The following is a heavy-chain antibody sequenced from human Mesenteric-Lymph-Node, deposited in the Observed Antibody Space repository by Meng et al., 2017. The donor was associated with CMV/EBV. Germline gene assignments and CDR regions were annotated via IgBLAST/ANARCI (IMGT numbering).Heavy chain of an antibody. CDR3: ARGSWYYYDTSGSLLDY. CDR2: IGSSARTI. CDR1: GFTFSDYY. J-gene: IGHJ4*02. D-gene: IGHD3-22*01. V-gene: IGHV3-11*04. Sequence: GGSLRLSCAASGFTFSDYYMSWIRQAPGKGLEWASYIGSSARTIYYADSVKGRFTISRDNAKNSLYLQMNSLRAEDTAVYYCARGSWYYYDTSGSLLDYWGQGTLVTVSS.